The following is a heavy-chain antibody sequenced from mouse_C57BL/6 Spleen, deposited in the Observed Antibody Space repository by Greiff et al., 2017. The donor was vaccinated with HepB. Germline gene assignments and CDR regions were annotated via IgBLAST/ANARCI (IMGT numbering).Heavy chain of an antibody. J-gene: IGHJ4*01. CDR3: ARHGDYDDDNAIDY. CDR2: ISNGGGST. D-gene: IGHD2-4*01. Sequence: EVKLVESGGGLVQPGGSLKLSCAASGFTFSDYYMYWVRQTPEKRLEWVAYISNGGGSTYYPDTVKGRFTISRDNAKNTLYLQMSLLKSEDTAMYYCARHGDYDDDNAIDYWGQGTSVTVSS. CDR1: GFTFSDYY. V-gene: IGHV5-12*01.